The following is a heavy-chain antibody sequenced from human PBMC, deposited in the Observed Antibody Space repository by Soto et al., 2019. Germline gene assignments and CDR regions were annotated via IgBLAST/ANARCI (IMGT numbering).Heavy chain of an antibody. CDR2: IYYSGST. CDR1: GGSISSSSYY. V-gene: IGHV4-39*01. Sequence: PSETLSLTCTVSGGSISSSSYYWGWIRQPPGKGLEWIGSIYYSGSTYYNPSLKSRVTISVDTSKNQFSLKLSSVTAADTAVYYCATRIDIVVVPAAENWFDPWGHGTLVTVSS. J-gene: IGHJ5*02. CDR3: ATRIDIVVVPAAENWFDP. D-gene: IGHD2-2*01.